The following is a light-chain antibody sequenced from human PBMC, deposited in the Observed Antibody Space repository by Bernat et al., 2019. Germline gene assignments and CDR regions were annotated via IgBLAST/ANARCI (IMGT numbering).Light chain of an antibody. CDR2: EVS. J-gene: IGLJ2*01. CDR3: SSFTSSSTLL. CDR1: SRDVGSYNR. Sequence: QSALTQPPSVSGSPGQSVAISCTGTSRDVGSYNRVSWYQQPPGTAPKLIIYEVSHRPSGVPDRFSGSKSGNTASLTISGLQAEDEADYYCSSFTSSSTLLFGGGTKLTVL. V-gene: IGLV2-18*02.